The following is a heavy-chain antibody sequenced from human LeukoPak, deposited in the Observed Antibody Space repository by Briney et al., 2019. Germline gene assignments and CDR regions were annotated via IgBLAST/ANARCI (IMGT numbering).Heavy chain of an antibody. V-gene: IGHV4-34*01. J-gene: IGHJ6*03. D-gene: IGHD1-26*01. Sequence: SETLSLTCAVYGGSFSGYYWSWIRQPPGKGLEWIGEINHSGSTNYNPSLKSRVTISVDTSKNQFSLKLSSVTAADTAVYYCARGQSLGAPWGNYYYMDVWGKGTTVTVSS. CDR1: GGSFSGYY. CDR3: ARGQSLGAPWGNYYYMDV. CDR2: INHSGST.